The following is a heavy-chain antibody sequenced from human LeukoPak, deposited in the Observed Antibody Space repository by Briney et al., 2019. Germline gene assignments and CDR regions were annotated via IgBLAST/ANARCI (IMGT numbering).Heavy chain of an antibody. D-gene: IGHD3-10*01. CDR1: GGSISSGDYY. CDR2: IYYSGST. Sequence: SQTLSLTCTVSGGSISSGDYYWSWIRQPPGKGLEWIGYIYYSGSTYYNPSLKSRVTISVVTSKNQFSLKLSSVTAADTAVYYCARVGSAGWFGDLYWFDPWGQGTLVTVSS. V-gene: IGHV4-30-4*01. J-gene: IGHJ5*02. CDR3: ARVGSAGWFGDLYWFDP.